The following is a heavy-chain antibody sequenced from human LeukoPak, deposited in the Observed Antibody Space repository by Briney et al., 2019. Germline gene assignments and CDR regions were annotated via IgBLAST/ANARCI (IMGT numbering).Heavy chain of an antibody. V-gene: IGHV4-34*01. Sequence: SETLSLTCAVYGGSFGGYYWSWVRQPPGKGLEWIGQINESGNTNYSPSLKSRVSMSVDTSKKQFSLKLSSVTAADTAVYYCARIKAVALYYFDYWGQGTLVTVSS. CDR2: INESGNT. D-gene: IGHD6-19*01. CDR1: GGSFGGYY. CDR3: ARIKAVALYYFDY. J-gene: IGHJ4*02.